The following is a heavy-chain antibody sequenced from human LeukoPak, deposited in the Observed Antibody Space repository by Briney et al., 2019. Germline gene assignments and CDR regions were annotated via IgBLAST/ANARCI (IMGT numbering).Heavy chain of an antibody. CDR2: IYYSGST. V-gene: IGHV4-39*01. J-gene: IGHJ5*02. CDR1: GGSISSSNYY. Sequence: SETLSLTCTVSGGSISSSNYYWGWIRQPPGKGLEWIGSIYYSGSTYYNPSLKSRVTISVDTSQNQFSLKLSSVTAADTAVYYCARHIAARRGNWFDPWGQGTLVTVSS. CDR3: ARHIAARRGNWFDP. D-gene: IGHD6-6*01.